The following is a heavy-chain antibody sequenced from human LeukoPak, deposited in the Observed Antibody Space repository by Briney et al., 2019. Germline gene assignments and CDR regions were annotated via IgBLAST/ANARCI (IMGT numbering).Heavy chain of an antibody. D-gene: IGHD1-7*01. V-gene: IGHV1-18*01. Sequence: GASVKVSCKASGYTFTSYGITWVRQAPGQGLEWMGWINVHNGNTNSAQKFQGRVTMTTDTSTSTAYMELRSLRSDDTAVYYCAGDRIFGTNCFDPWGQGTLVTVSS. CDR2: INVHNGNT. CDR3: AGDRIFGTNCFDP. CDR1: GYTFTSYG. J-gene: IGHJ5*02.